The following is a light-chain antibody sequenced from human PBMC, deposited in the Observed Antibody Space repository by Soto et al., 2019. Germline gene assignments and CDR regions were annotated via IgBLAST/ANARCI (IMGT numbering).Light chain of an antibody. CDR1: QNMSSW. CDR3: QQYQNLWT. V-gene: IGKV3-15*01. CDR2: RAS. Sequence: MTRSPSTVSASVESARSRAFRASQNMSSWLAWYQQRPRQPPRLLIYRASSRATGIPARFSGSGSGTEFTLTINSLQPEDFAVYYCQQYQNLWTFGQGTKVDI. J-gene: IGKJ1*01.